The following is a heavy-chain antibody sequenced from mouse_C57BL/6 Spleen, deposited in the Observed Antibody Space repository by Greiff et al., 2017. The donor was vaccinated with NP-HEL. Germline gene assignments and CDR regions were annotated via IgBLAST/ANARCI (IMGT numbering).Heavy chain of an antibody. D-gene: IGHD1-1*01. CDR1: GYTFTSYW. J-gene: IGHJ2*01. Sequence: QVHVKQSGAELAKPGASVKLSCKASGYTFTSYWMHWVKQRPGQGLEWIGYINPSSGYTKYNQKFKDKATLTADKSSSTAYMQLSSLTYEDSAVYYCARRLITTVVATDYFDYWGQGTTLTVSS. CDR2: INPSSGYT. CDR3: ARRLITTVVATDYFDY. V-gene: IGHV1-7*01.